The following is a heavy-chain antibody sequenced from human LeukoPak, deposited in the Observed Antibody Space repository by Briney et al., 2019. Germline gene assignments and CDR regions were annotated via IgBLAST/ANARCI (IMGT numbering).Heavy chain of an antibody. Sequence: ASVKVSCKASGCTFTGYYMHWVRQAPGQGLEWMGWINPNSGGTNYAQKFQGRVTMTRDTSISTAYMELSRLRSDDTAVYYCARAHVVVPAAILSGFDPWGQGTLVTVSS. CDR1: GCTFTGYY. CDR3: ARAHVVVPAAILSGFDP. CDR2: INPNSGGT. J-gene: IGHJ5*02. V-gene: IGHV1-2*02. D-gene: IGHD2-2*01.